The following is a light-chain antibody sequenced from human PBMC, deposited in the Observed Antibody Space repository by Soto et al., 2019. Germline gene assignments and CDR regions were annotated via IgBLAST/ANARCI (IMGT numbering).Light chain of an antibody. V-gene: IGLV2-8*01. CDR2: EVN. Sequence: QSALTQPPSASGSPGQSVTISCSGTSSDVGAYNYVSWYQQHPGKVPKLMVYEVNKRPSGVPDRFSGSKSGNTASLTVSGLRAEDEADYYCTSYAGGNNVFGTGTKLTVL. J-gene: IGLJ1*01. CDR3: TSYAGGNNV. CDR1: SSDVGAYNY.